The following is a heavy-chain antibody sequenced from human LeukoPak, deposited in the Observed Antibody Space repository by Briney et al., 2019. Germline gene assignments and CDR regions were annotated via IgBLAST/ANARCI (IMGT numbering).Heavy chain of an antibody. J-gene: IGHJ4*02. Sequence: PGGSLRLSCAASGFAFSSYAMHWVRQAPGKGLEWVALISSDGNNKYHADSVKGRFTISRDNSKKSLYLQMNSLRAEDTALYYCARDPVSIGSRMNSDYWGQGTLVTVSS. D-gene: IGHD3-10*01. CDR3: ARDPVSIGSRMNSDY. CDR2: ISSDGNNK. V-gene: IGHV3-30-3*01. CDR1: GFAFSSYA.